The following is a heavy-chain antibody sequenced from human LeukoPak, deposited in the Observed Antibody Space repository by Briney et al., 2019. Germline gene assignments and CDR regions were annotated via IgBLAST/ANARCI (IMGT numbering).Heavy chain of an antibody. CDR3: AGEGITMVRGVLNYGMDV. V-gene: IGHV3-21*01. J-gene: IGHJ6*02. D-gene: IGHD3-10*01. CDR1: GFTFSSYS. Sequence: GGSLRLSCAASGFTFSSYSMNWVRQAPGKGLEWVSSISSSSSHIYYADSMKGRFTISRDNAKNSLYLQMNSLRAEDTAVYYCAGEGITMVRGVLNYGMDVWGQGTTVTVSS. CDR2: ISSSSSHI.